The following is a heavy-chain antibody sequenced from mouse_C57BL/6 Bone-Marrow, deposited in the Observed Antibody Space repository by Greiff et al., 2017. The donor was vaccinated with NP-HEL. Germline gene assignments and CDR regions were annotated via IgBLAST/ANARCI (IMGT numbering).Heavy chain of an antibody. CDR2: IYPGSGNT. V-gene: IGHV1-76*01. Sequence: QVHVKQSGAELVRPGASVKLSCKASGYTFTDYYINWVKQRPGQGLEWIARIYPGSGNTYYNEKFKGKATLTAEKSSSTAYMQLSSLTSEDSAVYFCARAEDGYYPYAMDYWGQGTSVTVSS. D-gene: IGHD2-3*01. CDR3: ARAEDGYYPYAMDY. CDR1: GYTFTDYY. J-gene: IGHJ4*01.